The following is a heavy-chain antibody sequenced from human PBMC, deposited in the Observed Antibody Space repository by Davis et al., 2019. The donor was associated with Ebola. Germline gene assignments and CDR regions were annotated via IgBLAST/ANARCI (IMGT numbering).Heavy chain of an antibody. J-gene: IGHJ4*02. D-gene: IGHD6-25*01. CDR3: ARREAASIDY. CDR2: ISGSATST. Sequence: GESLKISCAASGFTFYRYEMNWVRQAPGKGLEWVSYISGSATSTFYADSVKGRFTISRDNARDSLYLQMDSLRVEDTAIYYCARREAASIDYWGQGTLVTVSS. V-gene: IGHV3-48*03. CDR1: GFTFYRYE.